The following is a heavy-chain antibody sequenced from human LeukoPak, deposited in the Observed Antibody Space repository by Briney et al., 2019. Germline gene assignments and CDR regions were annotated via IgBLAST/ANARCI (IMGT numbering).Heavy chain of an antibody. V-gene: IGHV1-18*01. Sequence: ASVKVSCKASGYTFTSYGISWVRQAPGHGLEWMGWISAYNGNTNYAQKLQGRVTMTTDTSTSTAYMELRSLRSDDTAVYYCAREYYDFWSGYYGSYFDYWGQGTLVTVSS. CDR1: GYTFTSYG. D-gene: IGHD3-3*01. CDR2: ISAYNGNT. J-gene: IGHJ4*02. CDR3: AREYYDFWSGYYGSYFDY.